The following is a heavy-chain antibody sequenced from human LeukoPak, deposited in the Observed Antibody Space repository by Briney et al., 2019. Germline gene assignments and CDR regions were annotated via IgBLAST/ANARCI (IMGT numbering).Heavy chain of an antibody. V-gene: IGHV1-18*01. Sequence: ASVKVSCEASGYTFTSYGISWVRQAPGQGLEWMGWISAYNGNTNYAQKLQGRVTMTTDTSTSTAYMELRSLRSDDTAVYYCARDLGESPIVGATTVDYWGQGTLVTVSS. CDR3: ARDLGESPIVGATTVDY. CDR1: GYTFTSYG. J-gene: IGHJ4*02. CDR2: ISAYNGNT. D-gene: IGHD1-26*01.